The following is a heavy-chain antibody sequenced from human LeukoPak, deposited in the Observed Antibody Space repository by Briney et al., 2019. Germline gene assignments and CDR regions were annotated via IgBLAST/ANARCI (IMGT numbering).Heavy chain of an antibody. CDR1: GSNITYNY. Sequence: GESLRLSCAASGSNITYNYMTWVRQAPGKGLEWVSLINSGGDTYYADSLKGRITVSRDTSNNALFLQMSGLRPEDTAVYYCARTSFCYDMDVWGQGTTVTVSS. V-gene: IGHV3-53*05. CDR3: ARTSFCYDMDV. J-gene: IGHJ6*02. D-gene: IGHD3-16*02. CDR2: INSGGDT.